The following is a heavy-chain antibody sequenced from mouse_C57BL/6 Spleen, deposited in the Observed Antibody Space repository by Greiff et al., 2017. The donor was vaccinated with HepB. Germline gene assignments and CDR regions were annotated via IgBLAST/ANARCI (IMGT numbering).Heavy chain of an antibody. V-gene: IGHV1-54*01. CDR1: GYAFTNYL. CDR3: ARSKGYGSSYIDY. CDR2: INPGSGGT. D-gene: IGHD1-1*01. Sequence: QVQLKQSGAELVRPGTSVKVSCKASGYAFTNYLIEWVKQRPGQGLEWIGVINPGSGGTNYNEKFKGKATLTADKSSSTAYMQLSSLTSEDSAVYFGARSKGYGSSYIDYWGQGTTLTVSS. J-gene: IGHJ2*01.